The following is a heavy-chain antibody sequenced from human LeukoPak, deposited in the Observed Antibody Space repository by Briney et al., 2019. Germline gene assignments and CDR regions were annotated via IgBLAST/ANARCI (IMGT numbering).Heavy chain of an antibody. V-gene: IGHV3-23*01. CDR3: ARDGYDFWAQAFDI. D-gene: IGHD3-3*01. J-gene: IGHJ3*02. Sequence: GGSLRLSCAASGFTFSSSAMSWVRQAPGKGLEWVSGISGSGGSPSYADPVKGRFTISRDNSKNTLYLQMNSLRAEDTAVYYCARDGYDFWAQAFDIWDQGTMVTVSS. CDR2: ISGSGGSP. CDR1: GFTFSSSA.